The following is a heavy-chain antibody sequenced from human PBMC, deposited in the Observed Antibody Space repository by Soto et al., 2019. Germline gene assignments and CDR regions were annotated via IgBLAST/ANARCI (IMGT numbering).Heavy chain of an antibody. CDR2: IYYGGTP. V-gene: IGHV4-31*03. Sequence: QVQLQESGPGMVKPSQTLSLTCTASGDSISDSGHYWAWIRQQPGMGLEWLGYIYYGGTPEYNPSLKSRLDISIEASKNHLSLRLSSVTAADTAVYYCARRAMQLWNFDLCGQGTLVTVSS. CDR3: ARRAMQLWNFDL. J-gene: IGHJ4*02. CDR1: GDSISDSGHY. D-gene: IGHD7-27*01.